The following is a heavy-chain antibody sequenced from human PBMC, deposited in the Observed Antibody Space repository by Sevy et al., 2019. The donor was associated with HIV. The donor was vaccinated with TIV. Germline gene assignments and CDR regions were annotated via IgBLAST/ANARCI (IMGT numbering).Heavy chain of an antibody. CDR3: AKDVYDSSGYYPMGAFDI. CDR1: GFTFVTYA. V-gene: IGHV3-23*01. D-gene: IGHD3-22*01. Sequence: GGSLRLSCAASGFTFVTYAMNWVRQAPGKGREGVSGVRGIGATTLYADSVKGRFSISRDNSKNTLYLQINSLRAEDTAVYYCAKDVYDSSGYYPMGAFDIWGQGTMVTVSS. J-gene: IGHJ3*02. CDR2: VRGIGATT.